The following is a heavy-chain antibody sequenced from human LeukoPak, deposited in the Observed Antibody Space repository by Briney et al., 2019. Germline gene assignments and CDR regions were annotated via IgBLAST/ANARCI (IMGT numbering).Heavy chain of an antibody. Sequence: GGSLRLSCAASGFIFSDYDMHWVRQPIGKGLEWVSAIGTADDTYYPGSVKGRFTISRDNAKNSLYLQMSSLRVDDSAVYYCARETVGTTLFDYWGQGTLVTVSS. CDR2: IGTADDT. CDR3: ARETVGTTLFDY. V-gene: IGHV3-13*01. CDR1: GFIFSDYD. J-gene: IGHJ4*02. D-gene: IGHD1-26*01.